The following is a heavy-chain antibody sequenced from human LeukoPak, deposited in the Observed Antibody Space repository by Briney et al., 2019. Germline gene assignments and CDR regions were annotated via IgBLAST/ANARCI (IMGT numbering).Heavy chain of an antibody. D-gene: IGHD2-2*01. CDR2: ISAYNGNT. J-gene: IGHJ3*02. CDR1: GYTFTSYG. CDR3: AIPCSSTSCYEDGAFDI. V-gene: IGHV1-18*01. Sequence: GAPVKVSFKASGYTFTSYGISWVRQAPGRGLEWMGWISAYNGNTNYAQKLQGRVTMTTDTSTSTAYMELRSLRSDDTAVYYCAIPCSSTSCYEDGAFDIWGQGTMVTVSS.